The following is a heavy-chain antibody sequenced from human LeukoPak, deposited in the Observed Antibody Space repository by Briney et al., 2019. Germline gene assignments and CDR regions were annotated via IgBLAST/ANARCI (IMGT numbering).Heavy chain of an antibody. CDR3: ATYTHWVAGDV. CDR2: MNQDGSAK. CDR1: GFTFSDSW. V-gene: IGHV3-7*01. Sequence: GGSLRLSCAASGFTFSDSWMSWVRQAPGKGLEWVANMNQDGSAKGYVDSVKGRFTISRDNARNSLYLQMSSLGPEDTAVYYCATYTHWVAGDVWGQGTTVTVSS. J-gene: IGHJ6*02. D-gene: IGHD3-16*01.